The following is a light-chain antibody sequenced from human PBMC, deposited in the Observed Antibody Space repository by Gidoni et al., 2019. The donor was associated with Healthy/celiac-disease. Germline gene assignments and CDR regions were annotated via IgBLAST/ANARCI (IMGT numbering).Light chain of an antibody. CDR2: GAS. CDR1: QSVSSN. J-gene: IGKJ2*01. Sequence: ETVMTQSPATLSVSPGERATLSCRASQSVSSNLAWYQQKPGQAPRLLIYGASTRATGIPARFSGSGSGTEFTLPISSLQSEDFAVYYCQQYNNWPPYTFGQGTKLEIK. CDR3: QQYNNWPPYT. V-gene: IGKV3-15*01.